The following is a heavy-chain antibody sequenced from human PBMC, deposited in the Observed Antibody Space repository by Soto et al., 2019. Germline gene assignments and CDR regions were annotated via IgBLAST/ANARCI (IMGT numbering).Heavy chain of an antibody. CDR1: GYSFTSYW. V-gene: IGHV5-10-1*01. CDR2: IDPSDSYT. CDR3: ASPTSIAAAGLS. J-gene: IGHJ5*02. Sequence: AALKISCKGCGYSFTSYWISWVRQMPGKGLEWMGRIDPSDSYTNYSPSFQGHVTISADKSISTAYLQWSSLKASDTAMYYCASPTSIAAAGLSWGQGTLVTVSS. D-gene: IGHD6-13*01.